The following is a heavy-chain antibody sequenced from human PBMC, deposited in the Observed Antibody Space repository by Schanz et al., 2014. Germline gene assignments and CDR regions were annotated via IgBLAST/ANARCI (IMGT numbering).Heavy chain of an antibody. CDR2: INPNSGDT. V-gene: IGHV1-2*04. D-gene: IGHD1-1*01. J-gene: IGHJ4*02. CDR1: GYTTFTDYY. CDR3: VRELSGGTFDY. Sequence: QVQLVQSGAEVKKPGASVKVSCKASGYTTFTDYYIHWVRQAPGQGLEWMGWINPNSGDTNYAQKFQGWVTMTRDTSISTAYMEVSRLKSDDTAVYYCVRELSGGTFDYWGQGALVTVSS.